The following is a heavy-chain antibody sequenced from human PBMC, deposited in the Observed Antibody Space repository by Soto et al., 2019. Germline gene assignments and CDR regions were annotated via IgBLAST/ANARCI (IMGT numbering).Heavy chain of an antibody. CDR1: GDTIRSDY. D-gene: IGHD6-13*01. J-gene: IGHJ3*02. CDR2: IYYSGST. V-gene: IGHV4-59*08. CDR3: ARHPSASGDSFDI. Sequence: PSETLSLTCSVSGDTIRSDYWNWLRQLPGKGLEWIGYIYYSGSTNYNPSLKSRITISVDTSRNQFSLKLSSVTAADTAVYYCARHPSASGDSFDIWGQGTMVTVSS.